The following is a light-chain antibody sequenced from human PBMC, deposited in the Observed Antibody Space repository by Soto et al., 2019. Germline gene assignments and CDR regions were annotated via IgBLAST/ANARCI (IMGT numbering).Light chain of an antibody. CDR1: SSDVGGYNY. V-gene: IGLV2-11*01. CDR2: DVS. Sequence: QSALTQPRSVSESPGQSVTISCTGTSSDVGGYNYVSWYQHHPGKAPKLMIYDVSKRPSGVPDRFSGSKSGNTASLTISGLQAEDEADYYCCSYAVSDTVFGGGTKLTVL. CDR3: CSYAVSDTV. J-gene: IGLJ3*02.